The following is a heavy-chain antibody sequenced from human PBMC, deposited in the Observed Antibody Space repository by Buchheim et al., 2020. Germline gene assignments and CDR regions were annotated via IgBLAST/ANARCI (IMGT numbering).Heavy chain of an antibody. Sequence: QVQLVQSGAEVKKPGSSVKVSCKASGGTFSSYAISWVRQAPGQGLEWMGRIIPILGIANYAQKFQGRVTITADKSTSTAYMELSSLRSEDTAVYYCARARTDIVLMVKYYYGMDVWGQGTT. CDR2: IIPILGIA. J-gene: IGHJ6*02. CDR3: ARARTDIVLMVKYYYGMDV. CDR1: GGTFSSYA. V-gene: IGHV1-69*04. D-gene: IGHD2-8*01.